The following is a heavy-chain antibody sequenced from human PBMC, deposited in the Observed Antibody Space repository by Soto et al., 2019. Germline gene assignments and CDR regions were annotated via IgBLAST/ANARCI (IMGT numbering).Heavy chain of an antibody. J-gene: IGHJ5*02. CDR2: ISSSSSTI. CDR1: GFTFSSYS. Sequence: EVQLVESGGGLVQPGGSLRLSCAASGFTFSSYSMNWVRQAPGKGLEWVSYISSSSSTIYYADSVKGRFTISRDNAKNSLYLQMNSLRDVDTAVYYCAREIPSRGAGWFDPWGQGTLVTVSS. CDR3: AREIPSRGAGWFDP. D-gene: IGHD3-10*01. V-gene: IGHV3-48*02.